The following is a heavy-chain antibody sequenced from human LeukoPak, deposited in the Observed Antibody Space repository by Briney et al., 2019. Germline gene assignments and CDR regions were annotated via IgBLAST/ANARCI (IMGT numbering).Heavy chain of an antibody. CDR2: INHSGST. CDR1: GGSFSGHY. J-gene: IGHJ6*02. Sequence: SETLSLTCAVYGGSFSGHYWSWIRQPPGKGLEWIGEINHSGSTNYNPSLKSRVTISVDTSKNQFSLKLSSVTAADTAVYYCARAYYGSGSYYWHYYYGMDVWGQGTTVTVSS. V-gene: IGHV4-34*01. D-gene: IGHD3-10*01. CDR3: ARAYYGSGSYYWHYYYGMDV.